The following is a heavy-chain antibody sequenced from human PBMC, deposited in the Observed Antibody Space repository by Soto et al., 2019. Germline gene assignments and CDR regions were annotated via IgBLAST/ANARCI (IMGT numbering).Heavy chain of an antibody. CDR1: GGSLSSSSYY. CDR2: IYYSGST. V-gene: IGHV4-39*01. CDR3: ARHAGHVRSWIGGKYQYYFDY. J-gene: IGHJ4*02. D-gene: IGHD2-2*01. Sequence: SETLSLTCTVSGGSLSSSSYYWGWIRQPPGKGLEWIGSIYYSGSTYYNPSLKSRVTISVDTSKNQFSLKLSSVTAADTAVYYCARHAGHVRSWIGGKYQYYFDYWGQGTLVTVSS.